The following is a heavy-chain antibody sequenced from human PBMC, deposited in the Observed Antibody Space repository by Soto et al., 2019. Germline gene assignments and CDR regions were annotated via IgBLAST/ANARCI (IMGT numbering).Heavy chain of an antibody. CDR2: ISNDGSNK. CDR3: GKDTLDCSGGDCPLYYYYGMDV. CDR1: GFTFRSYG. Sequence: QVQLVESGGGVVQPGTPLRLSCAASGFTFRSYGMHWVHQAPGKGLEWLAVISNDGSNKYLADSVKGRLALSRDNSRNTLYLQINSLRVEDTAVYYCGKDTLDCSGGDCPLYYYYGMDVWGQGTTVTVSS. D-gene: IGHD2-15*01. V-gene: IGHV3-30*18. J-gene: IGHJ6*02.